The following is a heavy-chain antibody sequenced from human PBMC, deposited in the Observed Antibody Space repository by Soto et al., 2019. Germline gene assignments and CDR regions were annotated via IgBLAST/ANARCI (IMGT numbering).Heavy chain of an antibody. Sequence: EVQLLESGGGLVQPGGSLRLSCAASGFTFSSYAMSWVRQAPGKGLEWVSAISGSGGSTYYADSVKGRFTISRDNSKNTLYLHMNSLRAEDTAVYYCAKVIVGSRGAFDIWGQGTMVTFSS. J-gene: IGHJ3*02. CDR3: AKVIVGSRGAFDI. V-gene: IGHV3-23*01. D-gene: IGHD1-26*01. CDR2: ISGSGGST. CDR1: GFTFSSYA.